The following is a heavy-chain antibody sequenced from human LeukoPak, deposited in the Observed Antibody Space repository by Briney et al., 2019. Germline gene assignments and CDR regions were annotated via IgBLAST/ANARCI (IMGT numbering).Heavy chain of an antibody. CDR1: GFTFSSYG. Sequence: GGSLRLSCAASGFTFSSYGMHWVRQAPGKGLEWVAVISYDGSNKYYADSVKGRFTISRDNSKNALYLQMNSLRAEDAAVYYCAKRPAATFMYNWFDPWGQGTLVTVSS. CDR3: AKRPAATFMYNWFDP. D-gene: IGHD2-2*01. V-gene: IGHV3-30*18. CDR2: ISYDGSNK. J-gene: IGHJ5*02.